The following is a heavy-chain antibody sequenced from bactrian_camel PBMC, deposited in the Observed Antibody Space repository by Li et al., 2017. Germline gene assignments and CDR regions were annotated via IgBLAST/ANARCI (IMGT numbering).Heavy chain of an antibody. Sequence: VQLVESGGGLVQPGGSLRLSCVASGFTFSSYDMSWVRQAPGKGLEWLSGIDSGGGRTYYTVSVKGRITISRDNAENMVYLQMNSLKTEDTATYYCIKDWDDYGGFGYWGQGTQVTVS. CDR3: IKDWDDYGGFGY. CDR1: GFTFSSYD. J-gene: IGHJ6*01. CDR2: IDSGGGRT. V-gene: IGHV3S40*01. D-gene: IGHD4*01.